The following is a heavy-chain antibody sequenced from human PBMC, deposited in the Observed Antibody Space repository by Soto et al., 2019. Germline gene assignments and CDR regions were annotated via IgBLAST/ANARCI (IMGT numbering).Heavy chain of an antibody. Sequence: GSLRLSCAASGFTFSNYGMNWVRQAPGKGLEWVSAISGSGGSTYYADSVKGRFTISRDNSKNTLYLQMNSLRAEDTAVYYCAKRPTDFDYWGQGTLVTVSS. CDR3: AKRPTDFDY. J-gene: IGHJ4*02. CDR2: ISGSGGST. CDR1: GFTFSNYG. V-gene: IGHV3-23*01.